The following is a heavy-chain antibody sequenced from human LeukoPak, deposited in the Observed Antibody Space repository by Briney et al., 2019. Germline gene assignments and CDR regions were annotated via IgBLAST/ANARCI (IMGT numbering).Heavy chain of an antibody. D-gene: IGHD4-23*01. V-gene: IGHV4-39*07. CDR3: ARDYLGGNPDAFDI. CDR1: GDSISSSSYY. J-gene: IGHJ3*02. Sequence: PSETLSLTCTVSGDSISSSSYYWGWIRQPPGKELEWIGSIYYSGSTYYNPSLNSRVTISVDTSKYQFSLKLSSVTAADTAVYYCARDYLGGNPDAFDIWGQGTMVTASS. CDR2: IYYSGST.